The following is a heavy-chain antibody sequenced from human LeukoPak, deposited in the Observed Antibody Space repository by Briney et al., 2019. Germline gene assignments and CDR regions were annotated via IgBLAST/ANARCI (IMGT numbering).Heavy chain of an antibody. J-gene: IGHJ3*02. V-gene: IGHV4-39*01. Sequence: SETLSLTCTVSGGSISSSSYYWGWICQPPGKGLEWIGSIYYSGSTYYNPSLKSRVTISVDTSKNQFSLKLSSVTAADTAVYYCARRQDDAFDIWGQGTMVTVSS. CDR2: IYYSGST. CDR1: GGSISSSSYY. CDR3: ARRQDDAFDI.